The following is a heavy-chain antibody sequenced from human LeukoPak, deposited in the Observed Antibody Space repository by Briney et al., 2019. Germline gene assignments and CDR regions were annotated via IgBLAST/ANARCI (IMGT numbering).Heavy chain of an antibody. CDR3: ARGRFGELLSLYFDY. J-gene: IGHJ4*02. Sequence: PSETLSLTCTVSGGSIIYYYWSWIRQPPGKGLEWIGYIYYTGSTNYSPSLTSRLTISVDTSKNQFSLKLSSVTAADTAVYYCARGRFGELLSLYFDYWGQGTLVTVSS. CDR1: GGSIIYYY. CDR2: IYYTGST. V-gene: IGHV4-59*01. D-gene: IGHD3-10*01.